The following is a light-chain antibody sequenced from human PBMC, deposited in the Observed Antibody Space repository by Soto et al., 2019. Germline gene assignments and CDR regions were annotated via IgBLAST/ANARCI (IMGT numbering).Light chain of an antibody. J-gene: IGKJ4*01. CDR2: GAS. CDR3: QQYNNWPLT. Sequence: EIVLTQSPATLSFCPWESATLSCRASQRVYSNLAWYQQRPGQAPRLLIYGASTRATGVPARFSGRGSGTEFTLTISSPQSEDFAVYYCQQYNNWPLTFGGGTKVDI. V-gene: IGKV3-15*01. CDR1: QRVYSN.